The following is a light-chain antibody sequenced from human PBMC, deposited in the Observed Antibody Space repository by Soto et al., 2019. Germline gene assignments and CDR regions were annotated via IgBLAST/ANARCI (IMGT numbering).Light chain of an antibody. J-gene: IGKJ1*01. CDR2: GAS. CDR3: QQYNSYSWT. Sequence: IVVTQSPATLSVSQGERATLSCRASQTVSSNLAWYQQKPGQAPRLLIYGASTRATGIPARFSGSGSGTEFTLTLSTLQPDDFATHYCQQYNSYSWTFGQGTKVDIK. V-gene: IGKV3-15*01. CDR1: QTVSSN.